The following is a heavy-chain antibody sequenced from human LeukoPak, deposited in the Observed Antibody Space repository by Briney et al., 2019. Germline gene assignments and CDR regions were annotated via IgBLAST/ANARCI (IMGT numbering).Heavy chain of an antibody. CDR2: ISGSGGST. D-gene: IGHD3-16*02. Sequence: PGGSLRLSCAASGFTFSSYAMSWVRQAPGKGLEWVSAISGSGGSTYYADSVKGRFTISRDNSKNTLYLQMNSLRAEDTAVYYCASPYVWGSYRYSYFGPFDYWGQGTLVTVSS. V-gene: IGHV3-23*01. CDR1: GFTFSSYA. J-gene: IGHJ4*02. CDR3: ASPYVWGSYRYSYFGPFDY.